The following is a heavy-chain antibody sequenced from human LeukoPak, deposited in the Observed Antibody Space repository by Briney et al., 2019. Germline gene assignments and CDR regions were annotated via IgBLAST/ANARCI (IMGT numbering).Heavy chain of an antibody. J-gene: IGHJ4*02. Sequence: PGGSLRLSCSASGFTFSSYAMHWVRQAPGKGLEYVSAISSNGGSTYYADSVKGRFTISRDNSKNTLYLQMSSLRAEDTAVYYCVSRARGAYCGGDCYYGYWGQGTLVTVSS. CDR1: GFTFSSYA. CDR2: ISSNGGST. V-gene: IGHV3-64D*06. D-gene: IGHD2-21*02. CDR3: VSRARGAYCGGDCYYGY.